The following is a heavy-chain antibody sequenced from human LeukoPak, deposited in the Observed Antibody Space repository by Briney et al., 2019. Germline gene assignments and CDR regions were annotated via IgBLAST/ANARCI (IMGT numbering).Heavy chain of an antibody. Sequence: SETLSLTCAVYGGSFSGYYWSWIRQPPGKGLEWIREINHSGSTNYNPSLKSRVTISVDTSKNQFSLKLSSVTAADTAVYYCARSAQWPLDYWGQGTLVTVSS. J-gene: IGHJ4*02. CDR1: GGSFSGYY. CDR3: ARSAQWPLDY. CDR2: INHSGST. V-gene: IGHV4-34*01. D-gene: IGHD6-19*01.